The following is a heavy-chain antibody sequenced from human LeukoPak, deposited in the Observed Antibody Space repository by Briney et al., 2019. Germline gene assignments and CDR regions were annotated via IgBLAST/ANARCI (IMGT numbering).Heavy chain of an antibody. J-gene: IGHJ4*02. CDR1: GFTFSDYY. V-gene: IGHV3-11*01. D-gene: IGHD3-10*01. Sequence: GGSLRLSCAASGFTFSDYYMSWIRQAPGKGLEWLSYISGSGSTVYYADSVKGRFTISRDNDKKSPYLQMNSLRAEDTAVYYCARDWDGSGSYYDYWGQGTLVTVSS. CDR3: ARDWDGSGSYYDY. CDR2: ISGSGSTV.